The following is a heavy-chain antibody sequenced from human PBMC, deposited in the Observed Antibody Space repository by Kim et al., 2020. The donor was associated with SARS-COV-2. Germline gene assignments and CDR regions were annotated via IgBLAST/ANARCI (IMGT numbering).Heavy chain of an antibody. Sequence: GGSLRLSCAASGFTFSSYEMNWVRQAPGKGLEWVSYISSSGSTIYYADSVKGRFTISRDNAKNSLYLQMNSLRAEDTAVYYCARDHTVTTGYYGMDVWGQGTTVTVSS. D-gene: IGHD4-17*01. CDR2: ISSSGSTI. V-gene: IGHV3-48*03. J-gene: IGHJ6*02. CDR3: ARDHTVTTGYYGMDV. CDR1: GFTFSSYE.